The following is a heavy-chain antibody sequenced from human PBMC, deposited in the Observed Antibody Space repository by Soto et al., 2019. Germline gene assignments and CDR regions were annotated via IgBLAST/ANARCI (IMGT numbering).Heavy chain of an antibody. CDR3: AKDLRIAAHPGWLLPTPTGMDX. CDR2: ISGSGGST. J-gene: IGHJ6*02. CDR1: GFTFSSYA. V-gene: IGHV3-23*01. Sequence: WGSLRLSFAASGFTFSSYAMSWVRQAPGKGLEWVSAISGSGGSTYYADSVKGRFTISRDNSKNTLYLQMNSLRAEDTAVYYCAKDLRIAAHPGWLLPTPTGMDXWRQATSVPVS. D-gene: IGHD6-6*01.